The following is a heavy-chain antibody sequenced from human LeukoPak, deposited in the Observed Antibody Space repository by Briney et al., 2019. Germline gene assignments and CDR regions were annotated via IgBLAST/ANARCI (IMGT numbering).Heavy chain of an antibody. D-gene: IGHD6-13*01. CDR3: ARATAAGRRLDY. J-gene: IGHJ4*02. Sequence: GASVKDSCKASGYTLTSYYMHWVRQAPGQELEWMAMINPSGGSTTYAQKFQGRVTMTRDTSTSTVYMELSSLRSDDTAVYYCARATAAGRRLDYWGQGTLVTVSS. CDR2: INPSGGST. V-gene: IGHV1-46*01. CDR1: GYTLTSYY.